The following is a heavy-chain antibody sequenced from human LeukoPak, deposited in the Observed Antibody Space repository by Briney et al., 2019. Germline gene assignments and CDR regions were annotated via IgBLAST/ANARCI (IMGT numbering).Heavy chain of an antibody. V-gene: IGHV3-23*01. CDR1: GFTFSNYA. Sequence: VGSLRLSCAASGFTFSNYAMNWVRQAPGKGLEWVSAISSSAASIYYADSVKGRFTISRDNSKNTLWLQMNSLRDEDTAVYYCAKSQPSAISWFDPWGQGTLVTVSS. D-gene: IGHD2-2*02. CDR3: AKSQPSAISWFDP. CDR2: ISSSAASI. J-gene: IGHJ5*02.